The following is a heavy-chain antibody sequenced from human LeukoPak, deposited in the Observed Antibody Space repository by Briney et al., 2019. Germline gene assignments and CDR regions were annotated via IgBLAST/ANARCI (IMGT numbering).Heavy chain of an antibody. CDR1: GFTFSAYA. CDR3: ARAVEAAASVDY. D-gene: IGHD2-2*01. V-gene: IGHV3-30*01. Sequence: GGSLRLSCAASGFTFSAYAMHWVRQAPGKGLEWVAVISYDGSDKYYADSVKGRFTISRDNSKNTLYLQMNSLRAEDMALYYCARAVEAAASVDYWGQGALVTVSS. CDR2: ISYDGSDK. J-gene: IGHJ4*02.